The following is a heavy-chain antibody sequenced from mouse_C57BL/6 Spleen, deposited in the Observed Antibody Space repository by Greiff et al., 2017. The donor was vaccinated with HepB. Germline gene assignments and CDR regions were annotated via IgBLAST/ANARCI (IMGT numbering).Heavy chain of an antibody. V-gene: IGHV5-4*01. CDR3: ARDQSFYAMDY. J-gene: IGHJ4*01. CDR1: GFTFSSYA. CDR2: ISDGGSYT. Sequence: EVKLMESGGGLVKPGGSLKLSCAASGFTFSSYAMSWVRQTPEKRLEWVATISDGGSYTYYPDNVKGRFTISRDNAKNNLYLQMSHLKSEDTAMYYCARDQSFYAMDYWGQGTSVTVSS.